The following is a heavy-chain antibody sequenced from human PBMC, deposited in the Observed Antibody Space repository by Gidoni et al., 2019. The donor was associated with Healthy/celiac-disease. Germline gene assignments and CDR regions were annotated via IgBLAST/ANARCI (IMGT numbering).Heavy chain of an antibody. CDR3: ATLEFLRVVDRLNWFDP. V-gene: IGHV1-24*01. CDR1: GYTLTELS. Sequence: QVQLVQSGAEVKKPGASVTVSCKVSGYTLTELSMHWVRQAPGKGLEWMGGFDPEDGEKIYAQKFQGRVTMTEDTSTDTAYMELSSLRSEDTAVDYCATLEFLRVVDRLNWFDPWGQGTLVTVSS. CDR2: FDPEDGEK. J-gene: IGHJ5*02. D-gene: IGHD2-15*01.